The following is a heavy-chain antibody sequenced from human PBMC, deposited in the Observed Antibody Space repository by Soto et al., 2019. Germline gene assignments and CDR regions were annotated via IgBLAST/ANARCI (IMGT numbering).Heavy chain of an antibody. J-gene: IGHJ4*02. CDR2: IGTSGSYI. CDR3: ARGSAFIGLDY. D-gene: IGHD1-26*01. V-gene: IGHV3-21*01. Sequence: GGSLRLSCAVSGFVFSRYSMNWVRQAPGKGLEWVSSIGTSGSYIYDTDSVKGRFTISRDNTKDSLYLQMNSLRAEDTAIYYCARGSAFIGLDYWGQGTPVTVSS. CDR1: GFVFSRYS.